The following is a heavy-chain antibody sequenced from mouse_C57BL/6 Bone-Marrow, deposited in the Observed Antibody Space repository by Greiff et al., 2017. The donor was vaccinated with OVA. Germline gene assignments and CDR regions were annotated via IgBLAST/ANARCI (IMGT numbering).Heavy chain of an antibody. CDR3: ASSRQLRPLDY. CDR1: GYTFTDYY. V-gene: IGHV1-76*01. Sequence: VMLVESGAELVRPGASVKLSCKASGYTFTDYYINWVKQRPGQGLEWIARIYPGSGNTYYNEKFKGKATLTAEKSSSTAYMQLSSLTSEDSAVYFCASSRQLRPLDYWGQGTSVTVSS. D-gene: IGHD3-2*02. CDR2: IYPGSGNT. J-gene: IGHJ4*01.